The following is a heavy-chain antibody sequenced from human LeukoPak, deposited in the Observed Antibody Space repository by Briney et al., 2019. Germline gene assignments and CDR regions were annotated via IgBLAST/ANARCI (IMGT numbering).Heavy chain of an antibody. D-gene: IGHD3-10*01. Sequence: PGGSLRLSCAASGFTFSSYAMSWVRQAPGKGLEWVSAISGSGGSTYADSVKGRFTISRDNSKNTLYLQMNSLRAEDTAVYYCAKEAATMVRGVKVKKFDPWGQGTLVTVSS. J-gene: IGHJ5*02. CDR1: GFTFSSYA. CDR3: AKEAATMVRGVKVKKFDP. CDR2: ISGSGGST. V-gene: IGHV3-23*01.